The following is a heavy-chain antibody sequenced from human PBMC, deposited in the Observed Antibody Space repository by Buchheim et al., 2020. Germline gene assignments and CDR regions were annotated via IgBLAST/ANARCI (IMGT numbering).Heavy chain of an antibody. V-gene: IGHV5-10-1*03. CDR3: ARLRMTTVTTGYYGMDV. CDR2: IDPSDSYT. CDR1: GYSFTSYW. D-gene: IGHD4-17*01. Sequence: EVQLVQSGAEVKKPGESLRISCKGSGYSFTSYWISWVRQMPGKGLEWMGRIDPSDSYTNYSPSFQGHVTIPADTSIRTAYSQWSSLKASDTAMYYCARLRMTTVTTGYYGMDVWGQGTT. J-gene: IGHJ6*02.